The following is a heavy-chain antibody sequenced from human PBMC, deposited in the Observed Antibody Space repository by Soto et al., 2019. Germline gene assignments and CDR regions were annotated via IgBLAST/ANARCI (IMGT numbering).Heavy chain of an antibody. J-gene: IGHJ3*01. CDR2: IYWDDDK. Sequence: QITLMESGPTLVNPTETLTLTCTFSGFSLTTRGVGVGWIRQPPGKALEWLAVIYWDDDKGYSPSLKTRLVLTKDTPKNQVVLTMTNMDSVDTATYFCAHIVITFGGVVADDAFDVWGQGTMVTVSS. CDR1: GFSLTTRGVG. CDR3: AHIVITFGGVVADDAFDV. V-gene: IGHV2-5*02. D-gene: IGHD3-16*01.